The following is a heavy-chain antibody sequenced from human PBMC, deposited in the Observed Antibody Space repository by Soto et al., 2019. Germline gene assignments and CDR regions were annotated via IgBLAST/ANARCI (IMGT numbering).Heavy chain of an antibody. Sequence: SETLSLTCTVSGGSISSGGYYWSWIRQHPGKGLEWIGYIYYSGSTYYNPSLKSRVTISVDTSKNQFSLKLSSVTAADTAVYYCARTRGIYCSGGSCSGRPYNWFDPWGQGTLVTAPQ. D-gene: IGHD2-15*01. CDR2: IYYSGST. V-gene: IGHV4-31*03. CDR1: GGSISSGGYY. J-gene: IGHJ5*02. CDR3: ARTRGIYCSGGSCSGRPYNWFDP.